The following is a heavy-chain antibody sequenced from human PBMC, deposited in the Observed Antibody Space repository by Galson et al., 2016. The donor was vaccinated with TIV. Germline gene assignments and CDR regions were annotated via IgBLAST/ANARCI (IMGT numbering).Heavy chain of an antibody. CDR2: IKSKTAGGTT. CDR3: TTDPYGVDV. Sequence: SLRLSCAASGLTFRKAWMSWVRQGPGKGLEWVGRIKSKTAGGTTDYAAPVEGRFTVSRDDSQNTVYLQMNGLKTDDTGVYYCTTDPYGVDVWGQGTVVIVSS. J-gene: IGHJ3*01. CDR1: GLTFRKAW. D-gene: IGHD4/OR15-4a*01. V-gene: IGHV3-15*01.